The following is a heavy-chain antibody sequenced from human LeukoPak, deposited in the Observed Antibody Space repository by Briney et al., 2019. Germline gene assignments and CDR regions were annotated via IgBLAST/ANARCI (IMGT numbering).Heavy chain of an antibody. CDR1: GYSISSGYY. CDR3: ARGTKSSIAARRWFDP. J-gene: IGHJ5*02. D-gene: IGHD6-6*01. V-gene: IGHV4-38-2*02. Sequence: SETLSLTCTVSGYSISSGYYCGLIRQPPGKGLEWIGSIYHSGSTYYNPYLKSRVTISVDTSKNQFSLKLSSVTAADTAVYYCARGTKSSIAARRWFDPWGQGTLVTVSS. CDR2: IYHSGST.